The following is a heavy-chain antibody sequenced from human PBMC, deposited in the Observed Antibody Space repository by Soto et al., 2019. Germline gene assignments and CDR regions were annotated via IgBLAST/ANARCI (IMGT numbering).Heavy chain of an antibody. V-gene: IGHV3-23*01. Sequence: PGGSLRLSCAASGFTFSSYAMSWVRQAPGMGLEWVSAISGSGGSTYYADSVKGRFTISRDNSKNTLYLQMNSLRAEDTAVYYCAKDIKGPRITMVRGGFDPWGQGTLVTVSS. J-gene: IGHJ5*02. CDR1: GFTFSSYA. CDR3: AKDIKGPRITMVRGGFDP. CDR2: ISGSGGST. D-gene: IGHD3-10*01.